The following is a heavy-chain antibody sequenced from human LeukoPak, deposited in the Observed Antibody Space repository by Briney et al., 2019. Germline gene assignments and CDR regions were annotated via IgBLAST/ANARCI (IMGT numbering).Heavy chain of an antibody. V-gene: IGHV4-39*07. D-gene: IGHD6-13*01. J-gene: IGHJ4*02. CDR3: ARVVGSSWYSDY. CDR1: GGSISSYY. CDR2: IYYSGST. Sequence: SETLSLTCTVSGGSISSYYWGWIRQPPGKGLEWIGSIYYSGSTYYNPSLKSRVTISVDTSKNQFSLKLSSVTAADTAVYYCARVVGSSWYSDYWGQGTLVTVSS.